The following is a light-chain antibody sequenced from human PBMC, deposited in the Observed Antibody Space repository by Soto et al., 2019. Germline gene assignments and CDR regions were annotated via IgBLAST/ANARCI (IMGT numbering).Light chain of an antibody. CDR3: QQYGSSPPIT. CDR1: QSVSSSY. J-gene: IGKJ5*01. CDR2: GAS. Sequence: EIVLTQSPGTLSLSPGERATLSCRASQSVSSSYLAWYQQKPGQAPRLLIYGASSRATGIPDRFSGSGSGTDFTLTISRLEAEDFAVYCCQQYGSSPPITFGQGTRLEIK. V-gene: IGKV3-20*01.